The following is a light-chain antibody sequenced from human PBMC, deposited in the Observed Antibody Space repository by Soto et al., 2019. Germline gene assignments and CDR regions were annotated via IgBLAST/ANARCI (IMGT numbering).Light chain of an antibody. CDR2: LGS. CDR1: QSLLHSNGYNY. Sequence: DIVMTQSPLSLPVTPGEPASISCRSSQSLLHSNGYNYFDWYLQKPGQSPHLLIYLGSNRASEVPDRFSGSGSGTDFTLKISRVEAEEVGVYYCMQALPTPRTFGPGTKVDIK. J-gene: IGKJ3*01. CDR3: MQALPTPRT. V-gene: IGKV2-28*01.